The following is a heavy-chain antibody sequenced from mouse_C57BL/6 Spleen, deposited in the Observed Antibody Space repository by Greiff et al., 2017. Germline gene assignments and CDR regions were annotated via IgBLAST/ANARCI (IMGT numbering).Heavy chain of an antibody. CDR2: IYPGSGNT. CDR1: GYTFTDYY. J-gene: IGHJ2*01. Sequence: VQLQQSGAELVRPGASVKLSCKASGYTFTDYYINWVKQRPGQGLEWIARIYPGSGNTYYNEKFKGKATLTAEKSSSTAYMQLSSLTSEDSAVYFCARGYYGSYYFDYWGQGTTLTVSS. D-gene: IGHD1-1*01. V-gene: IGHV1-76*01. CDR3: ARGYYGSYYFDY.